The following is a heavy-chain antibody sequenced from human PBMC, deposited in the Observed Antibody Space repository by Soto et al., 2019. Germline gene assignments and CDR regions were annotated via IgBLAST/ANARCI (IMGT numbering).Heavy chain of an antibody. D-gene: IGHD1-1*01. J-gene: IGHJ4*02. V-gene: IGHV3-7*01. CDR3: ARGVRLFDS. CDR2: IKEDGSEK. CDR1: GFTFSSDW. Sequence: GGSLRLSCAASGFTFSSDWMSWVRQAPGKGLEWVANIKEDGSEKYYVDSVKGRFTISRDNAKNSLYLQMNSLRAEDTAVYYCARGVRLFDSWGQGTPVTVSS.